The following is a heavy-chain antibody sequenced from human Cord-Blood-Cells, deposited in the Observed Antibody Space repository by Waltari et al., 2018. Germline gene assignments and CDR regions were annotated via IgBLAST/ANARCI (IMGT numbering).Heavy chain of an antibody. CDR3: ARRRLYDSSGYYYYYYYMDV. D-gene: IGHD3-22*01. Sequence: QVQLQQWGAGRLKPSETLSLTCAVYGGSFSGYYWSWLRPPPGKGLEWIGEINHSGSTNYNPSLKSRVTISVDTSKNQFSLKLSSVTAADTAVYYCARRRLYDSSGYYYYYYYMDVWGKGTTVTVSS. CDR2: INHSGST. J-gene: IGHJ6*03. CDR1: GGSFSGYY. V-gene: IGHV4-34*01.